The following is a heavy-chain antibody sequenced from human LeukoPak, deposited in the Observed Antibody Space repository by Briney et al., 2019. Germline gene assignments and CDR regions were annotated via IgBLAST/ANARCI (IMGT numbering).Heavy chain of an antibody. J-gene: IGHJ4*02. CDR2: ISGDGDST. Sequence: GGSLRLSCAASGFTFDDYAMHWVRQPPGKSLEWVSLISGDGDSTYYAYSVKGRFTVSRDNSKNSLYLQMNSLRTEDTALYSCAKDISRNFVVVPAADYWGQGTLVTVSS. V-gene: IGHV3-43*02. D-gene: IGHD2-2*01. CDR3: AKDISRNFVVVPAADY. CDR1: GFTFDDYA.